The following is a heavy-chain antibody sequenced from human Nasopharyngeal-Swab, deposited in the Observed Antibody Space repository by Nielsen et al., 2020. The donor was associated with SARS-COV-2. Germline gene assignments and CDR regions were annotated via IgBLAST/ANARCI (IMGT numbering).Heavy chain of an antibody. CDR2: ISAYNGNT. V-gene: IGHV1-18*01. Sequence: ASVKVSCKASGYTFTSYGISWVRQAPGQGLEWMGWISAYNGNTNYAQKLQGRVTMTTDTSTSTAYMELRSLRSDDTAVYYCARGCVLTGPSCYYYGMDVWGQGTTVTVSS. D-gene: IGHD3-9*01. CDR1: GYTFTSYG. CDR3: ARGCVLTGPSCYYYGMDV. J-gene: IGHJ6*02.